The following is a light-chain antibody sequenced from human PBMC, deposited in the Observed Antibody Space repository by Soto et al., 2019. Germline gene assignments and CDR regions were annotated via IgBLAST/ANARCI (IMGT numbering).Light chain of an antibody. V-gene: IGLV2-23*01. J-gene: IGLJ3*02. CDR1: SSDVGSYNL. CDR3: CSYAGSSTWV. Sequence: QSALTQPASVSGSPGQSITISCTGTSSDVGSYNLVSWYQQHPGKAPKLMIYEANKRPSGVSNRFSGSKSGNTASLTISGIQAEDEAEYYCCSYAGSSTWVFGGGTKLTVL. CDR2: EAN.